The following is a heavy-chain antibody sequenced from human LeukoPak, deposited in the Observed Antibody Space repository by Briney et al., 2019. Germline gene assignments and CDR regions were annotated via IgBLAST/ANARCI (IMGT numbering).Heavy chain of an antibody. CDR2: INPNSGGT. CDR1: GYTFTGYY. Sequence: ASVKVSCKASGYTFTGYYMHWVRQAPGRGLEWMGWINPNSGGTNYAQKFQGRVTMTRDTSISTAYMELSRLRSDDTAVYYCARADYCSSTSCRNWFDPWGQGTLVTVSS. J-gene: IGHJ5*02. V-gene: IGHV1-2*02. D-gene: IGHD2-2*01. CDR3: ARADYCSSTSCRNWFDP.